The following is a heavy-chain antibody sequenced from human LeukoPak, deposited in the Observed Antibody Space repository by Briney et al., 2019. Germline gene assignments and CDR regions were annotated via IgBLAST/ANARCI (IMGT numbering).Heavy chain of an antibody. D-gene: IGHD2-15*01. CDR1: GYTFTSYG. V-gene: IGHV1-18*01. CDR2: ISAYNGNT. Sequence: GASVKVSCKASGYTFTSYGISWVRQAPGQGLEWMGWISAYNGNTNYAQKLQGRVTMTTDTSTSTAYIELRSLRSDDTAVYYCARGYCSGGSCYPYGMDVWGQGTTVTVSS. CDR3: ARGYCSGGSCYPYGMDV. J-gene: IGHJ6*02.